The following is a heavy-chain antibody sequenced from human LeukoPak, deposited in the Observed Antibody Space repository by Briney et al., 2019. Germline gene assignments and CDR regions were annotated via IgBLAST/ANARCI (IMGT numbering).Heavy chain of an antibody. D-gene: IGHD3-10*01. CDR3: ARVVKRGTYYYGSGSYFRFDP. CDR2: MNPNSGNT. Sequence: GASVTVSCKASGYTFTSYDINWVRQAPGQGLEWMGWMNPNSGNTGYAQKFQGRVTMTRNTSISTAYMELSSLRSEDTAVYYCARVVKRGTYYYGSGSYFRFDPWGQGTLVTASS. V-gene: IGHV1-8*01. CDR1: GYTFTSYD. J-gene: IGHJ5*01.